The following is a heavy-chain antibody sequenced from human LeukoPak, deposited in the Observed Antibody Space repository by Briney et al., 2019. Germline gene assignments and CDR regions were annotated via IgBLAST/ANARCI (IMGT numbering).Heavy chain of an antibody. Sequence: PGGSLRLSCAASGFTFSSYGMHWVRQAPGKGLEWVAVISYDGSNKYYADSVKGRFTISRDNSKNTLYLQMNSLRAEDTAVYYCAKDPTTTESPYYFDYWGQGTLVTVSS. CDR3: AKDPTTTESPYYFDY. D-gene: IGHD4-17*01. V-gene: IGHV3-30*18. J-gene: IGHJ4*02. CDR2: ISYDGSNK. CDR1: GFTFSSYG.